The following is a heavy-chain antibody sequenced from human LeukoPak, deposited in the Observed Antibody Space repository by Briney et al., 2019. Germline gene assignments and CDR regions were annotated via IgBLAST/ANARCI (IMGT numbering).Heavy chain of an antibody. CDR3: ARYYYGSGSNWFDP. CDR1: GGSISSSSYY. D-gene: IGHD3-10*01. J-gene: IGHJ5*02. Sequence: PSETLSLTCTVSGGSISSSSYYWGWIRQPPGKGLEWIGYIYYSGSTYYNPSLKSRVTMSVDTSKNQFSLKLTSVTAADTAVYYCARYYYGSGSNWFDPWGQGTLVTVSS. CDR2: IYYSGST. V-gene: IGHV4-39*07.